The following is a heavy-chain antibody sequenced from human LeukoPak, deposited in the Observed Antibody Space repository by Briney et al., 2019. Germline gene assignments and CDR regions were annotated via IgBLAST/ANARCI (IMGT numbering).Heavy chain of an antibody. CDR3: AKDLILVLPAAYDY. V-gene: IGHV3-23*01. Sequence: GGSLRLSYAASGSFSSYVMTWVRQAPGRGLEWVSTLSASGGSTYYADSVKGRFTISRDNSKNTLYLQMSSLRAEDTAVYFCAKDLILVLPAAYDYWGQGTLVTVSS. D-gene: IGHD2-2*01. CDR2: LSASGGST. J-gene: IGHJ4*02. CDR1: GSFSSYV.